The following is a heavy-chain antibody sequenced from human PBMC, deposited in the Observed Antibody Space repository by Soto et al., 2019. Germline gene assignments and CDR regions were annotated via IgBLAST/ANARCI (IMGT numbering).Heavy chain of an antibody. J-gene: IGHJ6*02. CDR2: IDPSDSYT. V-gene: IGHV5-10-1*01. Sequence: RGESLKISCKGSGYSFTSYWISWVRQMPGKGLEWMGRIDPSDSYTNYSPSFQGHVTISADKSISTAYLQWSSLKASDTAMYYCAREVVVVVAARDYYYGMDVWGQGTTVTVSS. CDR1: GYSFTSYW. CDR3: AREVVVVVAARDYYYGMDV. D-gene: IGHD2-15*01.